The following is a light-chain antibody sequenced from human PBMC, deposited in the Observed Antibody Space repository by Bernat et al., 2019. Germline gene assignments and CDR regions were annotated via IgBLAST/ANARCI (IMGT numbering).Light chain of an antibody. CDR2: EVS. V-gene: IGLV2-8*01. CDR3: SSYAGSNNYV. Sequence: QSALTQPPSVSGSPGQSVTISCTGTSSDVGGYNYVSWYQHHPGKAPKLMIYEVSKRPSGVPDRFSGSKSGNTASLTVSGLQAEDEADYYCSSYAGSNNYVFGTGTKVTVL. CDR1: SSDVGGYNY. J-gene: IGLJ1*01.